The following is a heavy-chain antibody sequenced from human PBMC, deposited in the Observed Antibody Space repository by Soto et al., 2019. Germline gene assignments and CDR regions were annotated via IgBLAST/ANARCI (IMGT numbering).Heavy chain of an antibody. CDR3: ARDLLSPGSGSYG. CDR2: ISSSSSYI. Sequence: EVQLVESGGGLVKPGGSLRLSCAASGFTFSSYSMNWVRQAPGKGLEWVSSISSSSSYIYYADSVKGRFTISRDNAKNSLYLQINSLRAEDTAVSYCARDLLSPGSGSYGWGQGTLVTVSS. D-gene: IGHD3-10*01. J-gene: IGHJ4*02. V-gene: IGHV3-21*01. CDR1: GFTFSSYS.